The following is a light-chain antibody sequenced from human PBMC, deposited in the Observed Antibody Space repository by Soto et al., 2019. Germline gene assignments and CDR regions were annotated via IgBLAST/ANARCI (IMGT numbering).Light chain of an antibody. Sequence: EIVTTQSTATLSVSPGERATLSCRASQSVNSNLAWYQQKPGQAPRLLIYGASTRATGIPARFSGSGSGTEFTLTISSLQSEDFAVYYCQQCNNWPRTFGQGTKVDIK. V-gene: IGKV3-15*01. CDR3: QQCNNWPRT. J-gene: IGKJ1*01. CDR1: QSVNSN. CDR2: GAS.